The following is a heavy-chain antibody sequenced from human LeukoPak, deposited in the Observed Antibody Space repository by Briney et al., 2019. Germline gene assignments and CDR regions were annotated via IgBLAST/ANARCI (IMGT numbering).Heavy chain of an antibody. J-gene: IGHJ4*02. D-gene: IGHD6-13*01. CDR2: ISGSGGST. V-gene: IGHV3-23*01. CDR1: GFTFSSYA. CDR3: AAPGYSSSWAFDY. Sequence: GGSLRLSCAASGFTFSSYAMSWVRQAPGKGLEWVSAISGSGGSTYHADSVKGRFTISRDNSKNTLYLQMNSLRAEDTAVYYCAAPGYSSSWAFDYWGQGTLVTVSS.